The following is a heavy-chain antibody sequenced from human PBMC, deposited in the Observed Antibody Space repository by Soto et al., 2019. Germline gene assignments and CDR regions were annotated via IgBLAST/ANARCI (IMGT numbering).Heavy chain of an antibody. CDR2: IYYSGST. CDR3: AGLAVLQDYYYYGMDV. V-gene: IGHV4-59*01. J-gene: IGHJ6*02. D-gene: IGHD2-15*01. Sequence: QVQLQESGPGLVKPSETLSLTCTVSGGSISSYYWSWIRQPPGKGLEWIGYIYYSGSTNYNPSLKSRVTISVDTSKSQFSLKLSSVTAADTAVYYCAGLAVLQDYYYYGMDVWGQGTTVTVSS. CDR1: GGSISSYY.